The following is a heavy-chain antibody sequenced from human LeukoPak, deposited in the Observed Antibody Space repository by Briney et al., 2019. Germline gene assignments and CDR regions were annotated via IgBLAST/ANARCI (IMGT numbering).Heavy chain of an antibody. CDR2: IYTSGST. J-gene: IGHJ5*02. CDR3: ARDHYYGSGSSDWFDP. V-gene: IGHV4-4*07. CDR1: GGSISSYY. Sequence: SEALSLTCTVSGGSISSYYWSWIRQPAGKGLEWIGRIYTSGSTNYNPSLKSRVTMSVDTSKNQFSLKLSSVTAADTAVYYCARDHYYGSGSSDWFDPWGQGTLVTVSS. D-gene: IGHD3-10*01.